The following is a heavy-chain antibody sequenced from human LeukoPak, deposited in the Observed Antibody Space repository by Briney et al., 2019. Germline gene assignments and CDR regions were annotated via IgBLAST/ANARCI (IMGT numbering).Heavy chain of an antibody. CDR3: ARALGTMVRGEFDY. CDR1: GGSISSYY. CDR2: IYYSGST. D-gene: IGHD3-10*01. Sequence: PSETLSLTCTVSGGSISSYYWSWIRQPPGKGLEWIGYIYYSGSTNYNPSLKSRVTISVDTSKNQFSLKLSSVPAADTAVYYCARALGTMVRGEFDYWSQGTLVTVSS. V-gene: IGHV4-59*08. J-gene: IGHJ4*02.